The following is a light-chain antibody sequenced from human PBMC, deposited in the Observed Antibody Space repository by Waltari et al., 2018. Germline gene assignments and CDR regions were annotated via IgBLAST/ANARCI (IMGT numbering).Light chain of an antibody. V-gene: IGLV7-43*01. CDR3: LLYFGGAQLWV. Sequence: QTVVTEEPSLTVSPGGTVTLTCASSTGAVTSGYYPNWFQQKPGQAPRPLIYSTSNKHSWTPARFSGSLRGGKAALTLSGVQPEDEAEYYCLLYFGGAQLWVFGGGTKLTVL. CDR2: STS. J-gene: IGLJ3*02. CDR1: TGAVTSGYY.